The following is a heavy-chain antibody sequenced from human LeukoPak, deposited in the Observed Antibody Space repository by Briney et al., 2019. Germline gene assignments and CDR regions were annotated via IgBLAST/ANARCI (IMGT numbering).Heavy chain of an antibody. CDR1: GYTFTSYG. Sequence: ASVKVSCKASGYTFTSYGISWVRQAPGQGLEWMGWINPNSGATEYTQKFQGRVTMTRDTSISTAYMELSRLRSDDTAVYYCASGDQVTMVRGGNIGYFDYWGQGTLVTVSS. D-gene: IGHD3-10*01. V-gene: IGHV1-2*02. J-gene: IGHJ4*02. CDR2: INPNSGAT. CDR3: ASGDQVTMVRGGNIGYFDY.